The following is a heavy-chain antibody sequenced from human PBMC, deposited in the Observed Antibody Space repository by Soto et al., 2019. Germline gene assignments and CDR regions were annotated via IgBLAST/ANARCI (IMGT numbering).Heavy chain of an antibody. J-gene: IGHJ1*01. CDR2: ISGSGTYI. CDR3: ARDPSDLWEPDQYFQH. CDR1: GFTFSSFS. D-gene: IGHD1-26*01. Sequence: GGSLRLSCAASGFTFSSFSISWVRQAPWKGLEWVSAISGSGTYIYYADSVKGRFTISRDNAKNSLYLQMNSLRAEDTAVYYCARDPSDLWEPDQYFQHLGQGTLFTVSS. V-gene: IGHV3-21*01.